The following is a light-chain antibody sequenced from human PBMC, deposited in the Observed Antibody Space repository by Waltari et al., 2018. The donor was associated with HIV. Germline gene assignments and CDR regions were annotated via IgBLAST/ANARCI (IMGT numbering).Light chain of an antibody. V-gene: IGLV3-27*01. J-gene: IGLJ3*02. CDR3: YSATDNNVWV. CDR1: VLAKKY. CDR2: RDT. Sequence: SYELTQPSSVSVSPGQTARITCSGNVLAKKYARWFQQKPGQAPVVVIYRDTERPSRIPERFSGSNSGTTVTLTITGAQVEDEADYYCYSATDNNVWVFGGGTRLTVL.